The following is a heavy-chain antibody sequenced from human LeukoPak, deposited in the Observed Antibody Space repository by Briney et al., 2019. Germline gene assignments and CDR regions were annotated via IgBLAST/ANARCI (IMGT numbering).Heavy chain of an antibody. V-gene: IGHV3-30*02. J-gene: IGHJ3*01. CDR3: AKDLIL. CDR1: GFTFSTSD. Sequence: GGSLRLSCATSGFTFSTSDMLWVRQAPGKGLEWVSFIQYDGSRKNYVDSVKSRFTISRDNSKNTLYLQMFTLRPEDTAVYFCAKDLILWGQGTVVTVSS. CDR2: IQYDGSRK.